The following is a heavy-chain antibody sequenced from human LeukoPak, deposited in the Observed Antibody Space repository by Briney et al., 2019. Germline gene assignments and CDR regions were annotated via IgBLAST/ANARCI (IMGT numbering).Heavy chain of an antibody. CDR1: GFTFSSYA. CDR3: AKAQAAFDAFDI. D-gene: IGHD6-25*01. J-gene: IGHJ3*02. Sequence: PGGSLRLSCAASGFTFSSYAMSWVRQAPGKGLEWVSAISGSGGRTYYADSVKGRFTISRHNSTNPLYLQLNSLRAEDTAVYYCAKAQAAFDAFDIWGQGTMVTVSS. CDR2: ISGSGGRT. V-gene: IGHV3-23*01.